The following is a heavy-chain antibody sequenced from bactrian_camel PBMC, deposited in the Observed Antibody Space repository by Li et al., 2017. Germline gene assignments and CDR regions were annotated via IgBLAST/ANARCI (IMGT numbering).Heavy chain of an antibody. V-gene: IGHV3S9*01. D-gene: IGHD2*01. CDR2: IASDGST. Sequence: HVQLVESGGGSVQAGGSLRLSCEASGYTYSSVHLGWFRQVPGKEREGVAIIASDGSTYYADSAKGRFTISRDNAENKVYVQMNNLKPEDTAVYFCARGGGTYCSDTHCSLWYDDWGQGTQVTVS. J-gene: IGHJ4*01. CDR3: ARGGGTYCSDTHCSLWYDD. CDR1: GYTYSSVH.